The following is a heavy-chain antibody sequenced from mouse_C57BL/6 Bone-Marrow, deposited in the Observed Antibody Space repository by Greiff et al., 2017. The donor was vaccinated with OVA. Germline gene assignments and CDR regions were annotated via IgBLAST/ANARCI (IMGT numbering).Heavy chain of an antibody. CDR1: GYPFTSYD. CDR3: AREGDYDPFDD. Sequence: QVQLQQSGPELVKPGASVKLSCKASGYPFTSYDISWVKQRPGQGLEWIGWIYPRDGTTKYNETFKGNSTLTVDTSSSTAYMRLHSLTSEDSAVYVCAREGDYDPFDDWGQGTTLTVSS. J-gene: IGHJ2*01. D-gene: IGHD2-4*01. V-gene: IGHV1-85*01. CDR2: IYPRDGTT.